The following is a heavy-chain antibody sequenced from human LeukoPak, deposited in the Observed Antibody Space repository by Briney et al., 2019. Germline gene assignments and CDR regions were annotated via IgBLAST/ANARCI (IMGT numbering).Heavy chain of an antibody. CDR3: ARDKIVGPTTLDY. CDR1: GFTFSGYW. Sequence: PGGSLRLSCAASGFTFSGYWMSWVRQTPEKGLEWVANIKQDGYEKYYVDSVKGRFTISRDDAKNSLYLQMNSLRADDTAVYYCARDKIVGPTTLDYWGQGNLVTVSS. J-gene: IGHJ4*02. V-gene: IGHV3-7*01. D-gene: IGHD1-26*01. CDR2: IKQDGYEK.